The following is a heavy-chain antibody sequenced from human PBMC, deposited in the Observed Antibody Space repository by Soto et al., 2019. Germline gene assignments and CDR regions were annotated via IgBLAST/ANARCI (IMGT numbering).Heavy chain of an antibody. CDR2: INWNGGST. Sequence: GGSLRLSCAASGFTFSSYGMHWVRQAPGKGLEWVSGINWNGGSTGYADSVKGRFTISRDNAKNSLYLQMNSLRAEDTALYYCARDRHYYGSGSGPQDYWGQGTLVTVSS. D-gene: IGHD3-10*01. CDR1: GFTFSSYG. CDR3: ARDRHYYGSGSGPQDY. V-gene: IGHV3-20*04. J-gene: IGHJ4*02.